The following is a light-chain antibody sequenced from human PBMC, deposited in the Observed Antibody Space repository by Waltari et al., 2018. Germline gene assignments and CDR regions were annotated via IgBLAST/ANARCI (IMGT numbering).Light chain of an antibody. CDR3: QQYNNWPLT. CDR2: AAS. J-gene: IGKJ4*01. CDR1: QSVRSN. Sequence: EIVMTQFPATLSVSPGERATLSCRASQSVRSNLAWYQQKPGQDPGAPIYAASTKATGIPASFSGSGAGTEFTLTISSLQSEDFAVYYCQQYNNWPLTFGGGTK. V-gene: IGKV3-15*01.